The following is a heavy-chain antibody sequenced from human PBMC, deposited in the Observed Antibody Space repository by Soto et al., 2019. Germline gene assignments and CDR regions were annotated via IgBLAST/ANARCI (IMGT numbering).Heavy chain of an antibody. Sequence: EVQLVESGGGLVQPGWSLRLSCAASGFTFSSYAMHWVRQAPGKGLEYVSAISSNGGSTYYANSVKGRFTISRDNSKNTLYLQMGSLRAEDMGVYYCAIGRYRSGWYKNLFDYWGQGTLVTVSS. CDR1: GFTFSSYA. V-gene: IGHV3-64*01. J-gene: IGHJ4*02. CDR3: AIGRYRSGWYKNLFDY. D-gene: IGHD6-19*01. CDR2: ISSNGGST.